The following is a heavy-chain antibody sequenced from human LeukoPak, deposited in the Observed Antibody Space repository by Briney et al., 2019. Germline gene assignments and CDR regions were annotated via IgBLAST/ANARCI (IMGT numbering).Heavy chain of an antibody. Sequence: PGGSLRLSCAASGFTFNTFWMNWVRQTPGKGLEWVANIKEDGTKKYYVDSVKGRFTISRDNAENSLYLQMNSLRAEDTAVYYCARDAAGYDPWGQGTLVTVSS. CDR3: ARDAAGYDP. J-gene: IGHJ5*02. CDR2: IKEDGTKK. CDR1: GFTFNTFW. D-gene: IGHD6-13*01. V-gene: IGHV3-7*01.